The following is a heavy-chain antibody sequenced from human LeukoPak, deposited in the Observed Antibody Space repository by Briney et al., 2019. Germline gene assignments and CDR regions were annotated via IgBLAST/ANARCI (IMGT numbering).Heavy chain of an antibody. J-gene: IGHJ6*03. CDR2: IYHSGST. V-gene: IGHV4-39*07. CDR3: ARRGSWYSYYMDV. Sequence: SETLSLTCTVSGASISSSSYYWGWIRQPPGKGLEWIGSIYHSGSTNYNPSLKSRVTISVDKSKNQFSLKLSSVTAADTAVYYCARRGSWYSYYMDVWGKGTTVTVSS. D-gene: IGHD6-13*01. CDR1: GASISSSSYY.